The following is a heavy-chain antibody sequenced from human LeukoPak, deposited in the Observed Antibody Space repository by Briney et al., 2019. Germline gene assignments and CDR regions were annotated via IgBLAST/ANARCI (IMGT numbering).Heavy chain of an antibody. V-gene: IGHV4-59*01. CDR1: GGSISSYY. Sequence: SETLSLTCTVSGGSISSYYWSWIRQPPGKGLEWIGYIYYSGSTNYNPSLKSRVTISVDTSKNQVSLKLSSVTAADTAVYYCARVHPNPNWFDPWGQGTLVTVSS. CDR2: IYYSGST. J-gene: IGHJ5*02. CDR3: ARVHPNPNWFDP.